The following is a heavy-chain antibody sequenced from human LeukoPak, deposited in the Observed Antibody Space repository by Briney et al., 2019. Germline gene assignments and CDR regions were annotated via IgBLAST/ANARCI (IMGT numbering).Heavy chain of an antibody. D-gene: IGHD3-10*01. CDR2: IYYSGST. J-gene: IGHJ5*02. V-gene: IGHV4-34*01. CDR3: ARGYGSGTYYNYFDP. CDR1: GGSFSGYY. Sequence: PSETLSLTCAVYGGSFSGYYWSWIRQPPGKGLGWIGYIYYSGSTYYNPSLKSRVTISVDTSKNQFSLKLSSVTAADTAVYYCARGYGSGTYYNYFDPWGQGTLVTVSS.